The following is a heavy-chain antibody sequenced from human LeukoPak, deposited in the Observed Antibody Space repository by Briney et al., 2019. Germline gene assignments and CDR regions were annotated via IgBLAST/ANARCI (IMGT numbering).Heavy chain of an antibody. J-gene: IGHJ3*02. Sequence: GGSLRLSCTASGFTFSSYGMCWVRQAPGKGLEWVSAIRGSGGTTYYADSVKGRFTSSRDNSKNALYLQMNSLRAEDTAVYYCAKDTGRITITVPKDAFDIWGQGTMVTVSS. CDR3: AKDTGRITITVPKDAFDI. CDR2: IRGSGGTT. CDR1: GFTFSSYG. V-gene: IGHV3-23*01. D-gene: IGHD1-20*01.